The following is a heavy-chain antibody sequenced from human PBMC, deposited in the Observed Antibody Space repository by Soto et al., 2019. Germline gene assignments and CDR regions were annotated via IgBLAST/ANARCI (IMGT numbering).Heavy chain of an antibody. J-gene: IGHJ4*02. Sequence: SETLSLTCTVSGTSISSYYWSWIRQPPGKGLEWIANIHYSGTTNYNPSLASRVTLSVDTSKNQFSLKMTSVTAADRAMYFCARYNSYAIDYWGRGTLVTVPQ. CDR3: ARYNSYAIDY. V-gene: IGHV4-59*01. D-gene: IGHD2-8*01. CDR1: GTSISSYY. CDR2: IHYSGTT.